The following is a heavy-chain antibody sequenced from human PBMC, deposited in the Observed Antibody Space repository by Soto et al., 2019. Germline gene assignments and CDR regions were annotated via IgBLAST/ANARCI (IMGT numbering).Heavy chain of an antibody. J-gene: IGHJ4*02. V-gene: IGHV1-2*02. Sequence: GASVKVSCKASGYTFTGYYMHWVRQAPGQGLEWMGWINPNSGGTNYAQKFQGRVTMTRDTSISTAYMELSRLRSDDTAVYYCARVSGIAAVAFFDYWGQGTLVTRLL. CDR1: GYTFTGYY. D-gene: IGHD6-13*01. CDR2: INPNSGGT. CDR3: ARVSGIAAVAFFDY.